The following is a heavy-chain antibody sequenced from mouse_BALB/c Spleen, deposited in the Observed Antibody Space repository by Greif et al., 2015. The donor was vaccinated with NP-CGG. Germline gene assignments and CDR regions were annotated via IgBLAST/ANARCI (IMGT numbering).Heavy chain of an antibody. CDR2: IWGDGST. CDR1: GFSLTGYG. CDR3: ARHYAHYAMDY. J-gene: IGHJ4*01. V-gene: IGHV2-6-7*01. Sequence: QVQLQQSGPGLVAPSQSLSITCTVSGFSLTGYGVNWVRQPPGKGLEWLGMIWGDGSTDYNSALKSRLSISKDNSKSXVVLKMNSLQTDDTARYYCARHYAHYAMDYWGQGTSVTVSS. D-gene: IGHD1-1*02.